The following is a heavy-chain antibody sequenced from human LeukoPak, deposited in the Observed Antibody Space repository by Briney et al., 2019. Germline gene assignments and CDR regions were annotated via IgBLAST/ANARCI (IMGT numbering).Heavy chain of an antibody. CDR2: IIPIFGTA. Sequence: GASVKVSCKASGGTFSSYAISWVRQAPGQGLEWMGGIIPIFGTANYAQKFQGRVTMTTDTSTSTAYMELRSLRSDDTAVYYCARLDDYYYGMDVWGQGTTVTVSS. CDR1: GGTFSSYA. J-gene: IGHJ6*02. V-gene: IGHV1-69*05. D-gene: IGHD1-1*01. CDR3: ARLDDYYYGMDV.